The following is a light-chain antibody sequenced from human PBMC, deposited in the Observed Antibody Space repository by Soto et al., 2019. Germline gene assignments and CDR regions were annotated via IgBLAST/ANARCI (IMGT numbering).Light chain of an antibody. V-gene: IGKV3-15*01. CDR2: DTS. CDR3: QPYNNWPLT. J-gene: IGKJ4*01. CDR1: QGIGDT. Sequence: EVVITQSPATLSVSPGEGVTLSCRANQGIGDTLAWYEHKPGQTARLLIYDTSTRETGVPARFGSSRAGPVCTRTINSLQSEDVEIYCCQPYNNWPLTFGGGTKVDIK.